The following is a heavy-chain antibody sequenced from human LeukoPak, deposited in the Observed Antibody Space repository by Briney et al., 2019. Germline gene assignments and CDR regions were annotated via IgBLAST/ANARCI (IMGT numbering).Heavy chain of an antibody. J-gene: IGHJ4*02. D-gene: IGHD6-19*01. CDR1: GFTFSSYS. V-gene: IGHV3-48*02. CDR3: ARDLPPGSTGWYLGY. Sequence: GGSLRLSCAASGFTFSSYSMNWVRQAPGKGLEWISYISSSSGTIYYADSVKGRSTISRDNAKNSLDLQMNSLRDEDTAVYYCARDLPPGSTGWYLGYWGQGTLVTVSS. CDR2: ISSSSGTI.